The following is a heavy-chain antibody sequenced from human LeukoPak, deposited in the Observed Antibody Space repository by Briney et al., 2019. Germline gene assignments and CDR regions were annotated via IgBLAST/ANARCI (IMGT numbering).Heavy chain of an antibody. CDR2: IRSKSDGGTT. CDR1: GFTFSRDW. CDR3: ASDVPENAAQIDY. V-gene: IGHV3-15*01. Sequence: GGSLRLSCAASGFTFSRDWMHWVRQAPGKGLELVGRIRSKSDGGTTDYAAPVKGRFTISRDDSTNTLYLQMTSLKTDDTALYYCASDVPENAAQIDYWGQGTLVTVSS. D-gene: IGHD2-15*01. J-gene: IGHJ4*02.